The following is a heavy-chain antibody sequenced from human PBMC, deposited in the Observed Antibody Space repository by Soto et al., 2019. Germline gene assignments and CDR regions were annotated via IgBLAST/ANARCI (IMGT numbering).Heavy chain of an antibody. V-gene: IGHV3-21*01. CDR1: GFTFSSYS. Sequence: GGSLRLSCAASGFTFSSYSMNWVRQAPGKGLEWVSSISSSSSYIYYADSVKGRFTISRDNAKNSLYLQMNSLRAEDTAVYYCASHPRDSSGYWYYFDYWGQGSLVTVSS. J-gene: IGHJ4*02. D-gene: IGHD3-22*01. CDR2: ISSSSSYI. CDR3: ASHPRDSSGYWYYFDY.